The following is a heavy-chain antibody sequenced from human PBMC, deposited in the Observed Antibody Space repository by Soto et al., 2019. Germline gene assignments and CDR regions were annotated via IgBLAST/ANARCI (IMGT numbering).Heavy chain of an antibody. J-gene: IGHJ5*02. V-gene: IGHV1-69*04. CDR1: GGTFSSYT. D-gene: IGHD3-9*01. CDR3: AREQDILTGYILPKPGLWFDP. CDR2: IIPILGIA. Sequence: GASVKVSCKASGGTFSSYTISWVRQAPGQGLEWMGRIIPILGIANYAQKFQGRVTITADKSTSTAYMELSSLRSEDTAVYYCAREQDILTGYILPKPGLWFDPWGQGTLVTVSS.